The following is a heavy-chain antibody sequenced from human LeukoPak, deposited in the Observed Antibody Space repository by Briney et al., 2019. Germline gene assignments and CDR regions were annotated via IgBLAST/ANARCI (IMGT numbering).Heavy chain of an antibody. CDR2: INHSGST. CDR3: ARGAGVAVYWYFDL. D-gene: IGHD6-19*01. CDR1: GGSISSYY. J-gene: IGHJ2*01. V-gene: IGHV4-34*01. Sequence: PSETLSLTCTVSGGSISSYYWSWIRQPPGKGLEWIGEINHSGSTNYNPSLKSRVTISVDTSKNQFSLNLRSVIAADTAVYYCARGAGVAVYWYFDLWGRGTLVTVSS.